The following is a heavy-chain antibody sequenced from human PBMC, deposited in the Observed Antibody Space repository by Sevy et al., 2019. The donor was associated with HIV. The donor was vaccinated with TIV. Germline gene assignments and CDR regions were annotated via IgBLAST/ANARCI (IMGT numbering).Heavy chain of an antibody. J-gene: IGHJ3*02. V-gene: IGHV3-74*01. CDR2: INSDVSST. Sequence: GSLRLSCAASGFTFSSYWMHWVRQAPGKGLVWVSRINSDVSSTSYADSVKGRFTISRDNAKNTLYLQMNSLRAEDTAVYYCARVKDYYDSSGYYGAGAFDIWGQGTMVTVSS. CDR1: GFTFSSYW. CDR3: ARVKDYYDSSGYYGAGAFDI. D-gene: IGHD3-22*01.